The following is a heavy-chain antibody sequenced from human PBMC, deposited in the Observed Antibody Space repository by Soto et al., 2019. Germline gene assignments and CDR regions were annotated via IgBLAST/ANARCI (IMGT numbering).Heavy chain of an antibody. J-gene: IGHJ3*02. Sequence: GGSLRLSYAASGFTFSSYWMSWVRQAPGKGLEWVANIKQDGSEKYYVDSVKGRFTISRDNAKNSLYLQMNSLRAEDTAVYYCASGYCSGGSCYGWDQDAFDIWGQGTMVTVSS. CDR2: IKQDGSEK. V-gene: IGHV3-7*01. D-gene: IGHD2-15*01. CDR3: ASGYCSGGSCYGWDQDAFDI. CDR1: GFTFSSYW.